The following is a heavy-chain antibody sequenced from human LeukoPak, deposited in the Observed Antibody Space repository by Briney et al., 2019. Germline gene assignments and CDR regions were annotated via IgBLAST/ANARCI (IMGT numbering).Heavy chain of an antibody. J-gene: IGHJ4*02. Sequence: SETLSLTCAVYGGSFSGYYWSWIRQPPAKGLEWIGEINHSGSTNYNPSLKSRVTISVDTSKNQFSLKLSSVTAADTAVYYCARSGPEYYYDSSGLNDYWGQGTLVTVSS. V-gene: IGHV4-34*01. CDR2: INHSGST. D-gene: IGHD3-22*01. CDR3: ARSGPEYYYDSSGLNDY. CDR1: GGSFSGYY.